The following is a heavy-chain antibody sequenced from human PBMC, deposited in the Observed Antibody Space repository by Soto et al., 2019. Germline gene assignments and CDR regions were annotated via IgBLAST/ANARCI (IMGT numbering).Heavy chain of an antibody. CDR2: ISYDGSNK. D-gene: IGHD3-22*01. CDR3: ATMGMIDY. Sequence: VGSLRLSCAASGFTFSSYAMHWVRQAPGKGLEWVAVISYDGSNKYYADSVKGRFTISRDNSKNTLYLQMNSLRAEDTAVYYCATMGMIDYWGQGTLVTVSS. V-gene: IGHV3-30-3*01. J-gene: IGHJ4*02. CDR1: GFTFSSYA.